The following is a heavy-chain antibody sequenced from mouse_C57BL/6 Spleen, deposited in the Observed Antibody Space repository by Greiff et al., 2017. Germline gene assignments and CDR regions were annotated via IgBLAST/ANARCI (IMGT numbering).Heavy chain of an antibody. D-gene: IGHD2-2*01. CDR2: IRNKANGYTT. CDR3: ARYMGGYYGYDVGAVDY. J-gene: IGHJ4*01. CDR1: GFTFTDYY. V-gene: IGHV7-3*01. Sequence: EVKLVESGGGLVQPGGSLSLSCAASGFTFTDYYMSWVRQPPGKALEWLGFIRNKANGYTTEYSASVKGRFTISMDNCQSVLYLQMNARGAEDSATYYCARYMGGYYGYDVGAVDYGGEGTSGAGSS.